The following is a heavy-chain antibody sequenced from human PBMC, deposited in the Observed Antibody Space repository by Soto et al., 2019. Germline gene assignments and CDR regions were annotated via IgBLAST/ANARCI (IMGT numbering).Heavy chain of an antibody. V-gene: IGHV1-3*05. J-gene: IGHJ4*02. D-gene: IGHD3-16*01. CDR3: ARAVGGPTSNLDY. Sequence: QVQLVQSGAEEKKPGASVKVSCKASGYTFTSYAMHWVRQAPGQRLEWMGWINAGNGNTKYSQKSQGRVTITRDTSASTAYMELSSLRSEDTAVYYCARAVGGPTSNLDYWGQGTLVTVSS. CDR1: GYTFTSYA. CDR2: INAGNGNT.